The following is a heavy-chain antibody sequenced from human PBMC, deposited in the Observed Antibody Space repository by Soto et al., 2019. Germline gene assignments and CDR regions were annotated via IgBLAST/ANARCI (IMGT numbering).Heavy chain of an antibody. CDR3: ARAVFSSILYIDF. CDR1: GDSISSRGYT. D-gene: IGHD3-10*01. V-gene: IGHV4-30-2*01. Sequence: QLQLQESGSGLVKPLHTLSLTCGISGDSISSRGYTWTWIRQRPGKGLESIGYIYPSGAAYYNPSLKSRVTISLETSKNRFSLNVKSATAADTSVYYCARAVFSSILYIDFWGQGTTVTVSS. J-gene: IGHJ6*03. CDR2: IYPSGAA.